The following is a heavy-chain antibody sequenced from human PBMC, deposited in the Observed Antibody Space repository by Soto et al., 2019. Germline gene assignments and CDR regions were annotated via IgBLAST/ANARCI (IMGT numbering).Heavy chain of an antibody. V-gene: IGHV3-9*01. CDR2: ISWNSGSI. Sequence: GGSLRLSCAASGFTFDDYAMHWVRQAPGKGLEWVSGISWNSGSIGYADSVKGRFTISRDNAKNSLYLQMNSLRAEDAALYYWAKAHGIVTNWFDPWGQGTLVTVSS. D-gene: IGHD1-26*01. CDR1: GFTFDDYA. J-gene: IGHJ5*02. CDR3: AKAHGIVTNWFDP.